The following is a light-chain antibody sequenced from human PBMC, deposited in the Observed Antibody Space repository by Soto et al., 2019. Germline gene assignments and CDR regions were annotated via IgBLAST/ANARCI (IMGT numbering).Light chain of an antibody. CDR1: SSDVGGYNY. J-gene: IGLJ1*01. Sequence: QSVLTQPASVSGSPGQSITISCTGTSSDVGGYNYVSWYQQHPGKAPKLIIFEVSNRFSGSKSGNTASLTISGLQAEDEADYYCSSYTSSNSYAFGTGTKLTVL. V-gene: IGLV2-14*01. CDR2: EVS. CDR3: SSYTSSNSYA.